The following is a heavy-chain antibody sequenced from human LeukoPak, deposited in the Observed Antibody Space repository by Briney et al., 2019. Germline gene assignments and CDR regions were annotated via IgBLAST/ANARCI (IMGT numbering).Heavy chain of an antibody. CDR2: ISSSGSTI. CDR1: GFTFSSYA. J-gene: IGHJ4*02. CDR3: ARGYSLAVVFDY. Sequence: GGSLRLSCAASGFTFSSYAMSWVRQAPGKGLEGVSYISSSGSTIYYADSVKGRFTISRDNAKNSLYLQMISLRAEDTAVYYCARGYSLAVVFDYWGQGTLVTVSS. D-gene: IGHD6-19*01. V-gene: IGHV3-48*04.